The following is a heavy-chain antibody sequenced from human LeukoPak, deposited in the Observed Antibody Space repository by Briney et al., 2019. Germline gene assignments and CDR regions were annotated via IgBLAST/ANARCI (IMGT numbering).Heavy chain of an antibody. CDR1: GGSISGYY. CDR3: ARRETHGIAAAGTRSANWFDP. V-gene: IGHV4-34*01. Sequence: SETLSLTCAVYGGSISGYYWSWIRQPPGKGLEWIGEINHSGSTNYNPSLKSRVTISVDTSKNQFSLKLSSVTAADTAVYYCARRETHGIAAAGTRSANWFDPWGQGTLVTVSS. D-gene: IGHD6-13*01. J-gene: IGHJ5*02. CDR2: INHSGST.